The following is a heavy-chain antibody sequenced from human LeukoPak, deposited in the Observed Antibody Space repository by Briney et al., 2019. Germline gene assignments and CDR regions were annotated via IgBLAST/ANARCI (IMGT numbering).Heavy chain of an antibody. V-gene: IGHV3-30*04. D-gene: IGHD1-26*01. Sequence: PGRSLRLSCAASGFTFSSYAMHWVRQAPGKGLEWVAVISYDGSNKYYADSVKGRFTISRDNSKNTLYLQMNSLRAEDTAVYYCAKDPGPPNPFSGSYLDYWGQGTLVTVSS. CDR1: GFTFSSYA. CDR3: AKDPGPPNPFSGSYLDY. J-gene: IGHJ4*02. CDR2: ISYDGSNK.